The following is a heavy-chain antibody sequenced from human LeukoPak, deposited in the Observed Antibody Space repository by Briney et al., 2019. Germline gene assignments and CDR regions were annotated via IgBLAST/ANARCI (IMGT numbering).Heavy chain of an antibody. Sequence: ASVKVSCKASGYTFTSYYMHWVRQAPGQRLEWVGIINPSGGSTSYAQKFQGRVTMTRDMSTSTVYMELSSLRSEDTAVDYCARGRDYGDYHLESDAFDIWGQGTMVTVSS. J-gene: IGHJ3*02. D-gene: IGHD4-17*01. CDR3: ARGRDYGDYHLESDAFDI. CDR1: GYTFTSYY. CDR2: INPSGGST. V-gene: IGHV1-46*01.